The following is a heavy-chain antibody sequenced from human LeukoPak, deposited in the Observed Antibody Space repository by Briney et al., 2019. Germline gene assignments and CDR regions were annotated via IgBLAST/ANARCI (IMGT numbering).Heavy chain of an antibody. V-gene: IGHV1-8*03. CDR3: ARGSGYSVYYYYYMDV. Sequence: ASVKVSCKASGYTFTSYDINWVRQATGQGLEWMGWMNPNSGNTGYAQKFQGRVTITRNTSISTAYMELSSLRPEDTAVYYCARGSGYSVYYYYYMDVWGKGTTVTVSS. CDR2: MNPNSGNT. J-gene: IGHJ6*03. CDR1: GYTFTSYD. D-gene: IGHD3-3*01.